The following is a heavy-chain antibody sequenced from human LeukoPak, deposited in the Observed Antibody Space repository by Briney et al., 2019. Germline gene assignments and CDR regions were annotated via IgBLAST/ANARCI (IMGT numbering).Heavy chain of an antibody. CDR3: ARHYSSSWYYFDY. J-gene: IGHJ4*02. D-gene: IGHD6-13*01. CDR1: GFTFSSYW. V-gene: IGHV3-53*01. CDR2: IYSGGST. Sequence: GGSLRLSCAASGFTFSSYWMHWVRQAPGKGLVWVSVIYSGGSTYYADSVKGRFTISRDNSKNTLYLQMNSLRAEDTAVYYCARHYSSSWYYFDYWGQGTLVTVSS.